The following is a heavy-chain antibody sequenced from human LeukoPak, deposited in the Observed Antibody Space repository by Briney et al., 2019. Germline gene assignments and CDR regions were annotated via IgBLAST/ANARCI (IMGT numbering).Heavy chain of an antibody. CDR3: ASYSIQLWYNFDY. J-gene: IGHJ4*02. CDR2: INHSGST. CDR1: GGSFSGYY. V-gene: IGHV4-34*01. Sequence: SETLSLTCAVYGGSFSGYYWSWIRQPPGKGLEWIGEINHSGSTNYNPSLKSRVTISVDTSKNQFSLKLSSVTAADTAVYYCASYSIQLWYNFDYWGQGTLVTVSS. D-gene: IGHD5-18*01.